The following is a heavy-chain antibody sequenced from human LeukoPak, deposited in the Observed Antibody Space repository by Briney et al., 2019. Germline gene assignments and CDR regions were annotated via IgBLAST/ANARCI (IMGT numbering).Heavy chain of an antibody. CDR1: GFTFSSYS. CDR2: ISSSSITI. Sequence: GRSLRLSCAASGFTFSSYSMNWVRQAPGKGLEWVSYISSSSITIYYADSVKGRFTISRDNAKNSLYLQMNSLRDEDTTVHYCATDSTSCHNCNWFAPWGQGTLVTASS. D-gene: IGHD2-2*01. J-gene: IGHJ5*02. V-gene: IGHV3-48*02. CDR3: ATDSTSCHNCNWFAP.